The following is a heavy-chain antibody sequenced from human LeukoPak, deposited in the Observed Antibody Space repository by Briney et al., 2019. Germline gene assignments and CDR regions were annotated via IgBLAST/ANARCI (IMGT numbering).Heavy chain of an antibody. J-gene: IGHJ6*02. CDR3: ARGLGIPEWYYYGMDV. CDR2: INHSGST. CDR1: GGSISSGDYY. D-gene: IGHD7-27*01. Sequence: SETLSLTCTVSGGSISSGDYYWSWIRQPPGKGLEWIGEINHSGSTNYNPSLKSRVTISVDTSKNQFSLKLSSVTAADTAVYYCARGLGIPEWYYYGMDVWGQGTTVTVSS. V-gene: IGHV4-39*07.